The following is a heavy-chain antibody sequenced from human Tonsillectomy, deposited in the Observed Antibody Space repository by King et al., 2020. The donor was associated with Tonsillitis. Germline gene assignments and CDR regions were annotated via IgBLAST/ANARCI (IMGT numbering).Heavy chain of an antibody. CDR2: ISYDGSNK. CDR1: GFTFSSYG. CDR3: AKEGEVVPAAIWGYYYYYMDL. J-gene: IGHJ6*03. V-gene: IGHV3-30*18. D-gene: IGHD2-2*01. Sequence: VQLVESGGGVVQPGRSLRLSCAASGFTFSSYGMHWVRQAPGKGLEWVAVISYDGSNKYYADSVKGRFTISRNNSKNTLYLQVNSLRAEDTAVYFCAKEGEVVPAAIWGYYYYYMDLWGKGTTVTVSS.